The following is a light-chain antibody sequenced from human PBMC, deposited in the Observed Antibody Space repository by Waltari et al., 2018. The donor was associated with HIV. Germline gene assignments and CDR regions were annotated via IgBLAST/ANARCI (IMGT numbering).Light chain of an antibody. J-gene: IGKJ1*01. CDR1: QSLSSGS. Sequence: EIVLTKSPGTLSLSPGERATLSCRASQSLSSGSLAWYQQKPGQAPRLLIYGASSRATGIPDRFSGSGSGTDFTLTISRLEPEDLAVYYCQQYGSSPRTFGQGTKVEIK. V-gene: IGKV3-20*01. CDR2: GAS. CDR3: QQYGSSPRT.